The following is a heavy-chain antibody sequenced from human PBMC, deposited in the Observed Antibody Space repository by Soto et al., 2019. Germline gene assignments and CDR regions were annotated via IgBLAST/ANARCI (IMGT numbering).Heavy chain of an antibody. CDR3: ARQSSGSGTFNFDY. Sequence: GGSLRLSCAASGFTFSDHYMDWVRQAPGKGLEWVGRIRNKANSYTTEYAASVKDRFSISRDDSKNSLYLQMNSLKSEDTAVYYCARQSSGSGTFNFDYWGQGTLVTVS. CDR1: GFTFSDHY. V-gene: IGHV3-72*01. J-gene: IGHJ4*02. CDR2: IRNKANSYTT. D-gene: IGHD1-26*01.